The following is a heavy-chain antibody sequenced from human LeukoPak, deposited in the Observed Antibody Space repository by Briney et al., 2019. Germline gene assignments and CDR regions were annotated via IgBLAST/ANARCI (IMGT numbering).Heavy chain of an antibody. V-gene: IGHV3-23*01. J-gene: IGHJ6*02. D-gene: IGHD2-2*01. CDR1: GFTFSSYA. Sequence: GGSLRLSCAASGFTFSSYAMSWVRQAPGKGLEWVSAISGSGGSTYYADSVKGRFTISRDNSKNTLYLQMNSLRAEDTAVYYCAKSTRIVVVPAAMSYYYYGMDVWGQGTTVTVSS. CDR3: AKSTRIVVVPAAMSYYYYGMDV. CDR2: ISGSGGST.